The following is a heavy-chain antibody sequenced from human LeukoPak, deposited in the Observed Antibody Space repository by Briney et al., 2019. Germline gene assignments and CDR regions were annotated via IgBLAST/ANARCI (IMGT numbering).Heavy chain of an antibody. CDR3: ARGNCSSTSCYYYYYGMDV. D-gene: IGHD2-2*01. J-gene: IGHJ6*02. CDR1: GGTFSSYA. V-gene: IGHV1-69*13. CDR2: IIPIFGTA. Sequence: SVKVSCKASGGTFSSYAISWVRQAPGQGLEWMGGIIPIFGTANYAQKFQGRVTITEDESTSTAYMELSSLRSEDTAVYYCARGNCSSTSCYYYYYGMDVWGQGTTVTVSS.